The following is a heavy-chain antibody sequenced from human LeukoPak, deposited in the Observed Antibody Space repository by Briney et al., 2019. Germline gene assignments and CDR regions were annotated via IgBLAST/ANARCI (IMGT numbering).Heavy chain of an antibody. CDR1: GGSISSYY. CDR3: ARTTEAHSWRTRYYDYYMDV. J-gene: IGHJ6*03. V-gene: IGHV4-59*01. D-gene: IGHD6-13*01. CDR2: IYYGGST. Sequence: SETLSLTCTVSGGSISSYYWSWIRQPPGKGLEWIGYIYYGGSTNYNPSLKSRVTISVDTSKNQFSLKLSSVTAADTAVYYCARTTEAHSWRTRYYDYYMDVWGKGTTATVSS.